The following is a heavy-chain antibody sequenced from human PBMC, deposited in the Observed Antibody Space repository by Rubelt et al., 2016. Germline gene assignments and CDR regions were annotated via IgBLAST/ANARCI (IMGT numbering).Heavy chain of an antibody. CDR3: ARHWVGPTGNWDWYFDL. J-gene: IGHJ2*01. CDR2: IYSSGTT. D-gene: IGHD1-1*01. Sequence: QLQLQESGPGLVKPSETLSLTCTVSGGSISRSGYYWGWIRQPPGKGLEWVGTIYSSGTTYYNPSLKSRVTISVDTSKNQFSCKLSPVTAADMAAYYCARHWVGPTGNWDWYFDLCGRGTLVTVSS. CDR1: GGSISRSGYY. V-gene: IGHV4-39*01.